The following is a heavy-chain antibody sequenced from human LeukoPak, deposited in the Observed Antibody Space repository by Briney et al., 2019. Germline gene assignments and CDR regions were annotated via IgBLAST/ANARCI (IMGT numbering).Heavy chain of an antibody. Sequence: PGGSLRLSCAASGFTFNSFAMSWVRQAPGKGLEWVSGVSGSGGSTYYADSVKGRFTIFRDNSKNTLWLQMNSLRVEDTAFYYCAKAYCSTTNCFADYWGQGTLVTVSS. CDR1: GFTFNSFA. CDR3: AKAYCSTTNCFADY. CDR2: VSGSGGST. D-gene: IGHD2-2*01. V-gene: IGHV3-23*01. J-gene: IGHJ4*02.